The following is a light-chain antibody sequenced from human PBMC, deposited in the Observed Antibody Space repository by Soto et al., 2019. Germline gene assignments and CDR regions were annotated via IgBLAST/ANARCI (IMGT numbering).Light chain of an antibody. CDR2: DAS. Sequence: DIQMTQSPSSLSASVGDRVTITCRASPTISTYLNWYQQKPGKAPRLLIYDASSLLSGVPSRFSGSGSGTEFTLTIASLQPEDFSTYYCQQSDSTPYTFGQGTKVEI. J-gene: IGKJ2*01. V-gene: IGKV1-39*01. CDR3: QQSDSTPYT. CDR1: PTISTY.